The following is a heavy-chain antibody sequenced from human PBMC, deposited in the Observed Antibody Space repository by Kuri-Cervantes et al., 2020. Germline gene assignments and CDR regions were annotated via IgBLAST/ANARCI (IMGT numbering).Heavy chain of an antibody. CDR1: GYTFTSYY. Sequence: ASVKVSCKASGYTFTSYYMHWVRQAPGQGLEWMGVINPSGGSTNYAQKFQGRVTMTTDKSTSTVYMEPSSLGSEDTAVYYCARDNCSGCSCYLEVGSGLDYWGQGTLVTVSS. V-gene: IGHV1-46*01. D-gene: IGHD2-15*01. J-gene: IGHJ4*02. CDR3: ARDNCSGCSCYLEVGSGLDY. CDR2: INPSGGST.